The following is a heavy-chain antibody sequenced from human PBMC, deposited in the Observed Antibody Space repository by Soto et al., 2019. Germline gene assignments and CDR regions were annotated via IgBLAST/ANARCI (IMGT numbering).Heavy chain of an antibody. J-gene: IGHJ3*02. D-gene: IGHD4-17*01. CDR1: GFTFSTYS. Sequence: GGSLRLSCVAPGFTFSTYSMNWVRQAPGKGLEWVSYITSGSTSICYADSVKGRFTISRDNAENSLFLQMNSLRAEDTAVYYCVRDKDYGFDIWGQGTMVTVSS. CDR2: ITSGSTSI. V-gene: IGHV3-48*01. CDR3: VRDKDYGFDI.